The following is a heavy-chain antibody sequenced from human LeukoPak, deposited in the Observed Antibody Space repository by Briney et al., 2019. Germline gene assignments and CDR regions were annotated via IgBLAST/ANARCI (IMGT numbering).Heavy chain of an antibody. CDR2: INPSGGST. D-gene: IGHD3-10*01. J-gene: IGHJ5*02. CDR1: GYTFTSYY. V-gene: IGHV1-46*01. Sequence: ASVKVSCKASGYTFTSYYMHWVRQAPGQGLEWMGIINPSGGSTSYAQKFQGRVTMTRDTSTSTVYMELSSLRSEDAAVYYCARDRDGSARLLNWFDPWGQGTLVTVSS. CDR3: ARDRDGSARLLNWFDP.